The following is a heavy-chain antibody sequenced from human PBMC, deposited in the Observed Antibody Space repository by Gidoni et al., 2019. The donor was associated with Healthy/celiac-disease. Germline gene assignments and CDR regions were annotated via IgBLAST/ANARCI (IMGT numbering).Heavy chain of an antibody. V-gene: IGHV1-2*02. CDR2: INPNSGGT. CDR1: GYTFTGYY. CDR3: ARDFSRVPAAEYYFDY. J-gene: IGHJ4*02. D-gene: IGHD2-2*01. Sequence: QVQLVQSGAEVKKPGASGKVSCKASGYTFTGYYMHWVRQAPGQGLEWMGWINPNSGGTNYAQKFQGRVTMTRDTSISTAYMELSRLRSDDTAVYYCARDFSRVPAAEYYFDYWGQGTLVTVSS.